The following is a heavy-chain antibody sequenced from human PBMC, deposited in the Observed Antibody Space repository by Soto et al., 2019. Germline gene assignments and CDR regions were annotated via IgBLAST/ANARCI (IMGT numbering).Heavy chain of an antibody. D-gene: IGHD2-15*01. CDR1: GFTFSNAW. CDR3: TTDPEGYCSGGSCYRYYYYGMDV. CDR2: IKSKTDGGTT. J-gene: IGHJ6*02. Sequence: PGGSLGLSCAASGFTFSNAWMNWVRQAPGKGLEWVGRIKSKTDGGTTDYAAPVKGRFTISRDDSKNTLYLQMNSLKTEDTAVYYCTTDPEGYCSGGSCYRYYYYGMDVWGQGTTVTVSS. V-gene: IGHV3-15*07.